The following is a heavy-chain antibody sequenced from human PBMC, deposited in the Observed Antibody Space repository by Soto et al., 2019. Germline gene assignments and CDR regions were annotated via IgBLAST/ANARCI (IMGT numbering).Heavy chain of an antibody. CDR2: INYSGTT. J-gene: IGHJ4*02. Sequence: PSETLSLTCTVSGGSISSSSYYWAWVRQPPGKGPEWIGSINYSGTTYYNSSLKSRVTISVDTSKNQFSLNLSSVTAADTSVFYCARPIHCFSTSCHFDYWGQGSLVTVSS. CDR3: ARPIHCFSTSCHFDY. CDR1: GGSISSSSYY. D-gene: IGHD2-2*01. V-gene: IGHV4-39*01.